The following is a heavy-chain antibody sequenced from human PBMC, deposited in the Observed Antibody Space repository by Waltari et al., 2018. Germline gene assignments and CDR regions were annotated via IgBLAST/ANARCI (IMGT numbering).Heavy chain of an antibody. J-gene: IGHJ4*02. V-gene: IGHV1-69*06. D-gene: IGHD5-12*01. CDR3: ARDASGYGIDY. CDR2: IIPIFGTA. CDR1: GYTFTGYY. Sequence: QVQLVQSGAEVKKPGASVKVSCKASGYTFTGYYMHWVRQAPGQGLEWMGRIIPIFGTANYAQKFQGRVTITADKSTSTAYMELSSLRSEDTAVYYCARDASGYGIDYWGQGTLVTVSS.